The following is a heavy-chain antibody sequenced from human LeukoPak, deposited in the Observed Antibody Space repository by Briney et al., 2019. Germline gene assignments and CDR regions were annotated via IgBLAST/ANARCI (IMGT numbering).Heavy chain of an antibody. J-gene: IGHJ3*02. CDR2: IIPIFGTA. V-gene: IGHV1-69*01. Sequence: SVKVSCKASGGTFSSYAISWVRQAPGQGLEWMGGIIPIFGTANYAQKFQGRVTITADESTSTAYMELSSLRSEDTAMYYCAKDAVAGAFDIWGQGTMVTVSS. CDR3: AKDAVAGAFDI. D-gene: IGHD6-19*01. CDR1: GGTFSSYA.